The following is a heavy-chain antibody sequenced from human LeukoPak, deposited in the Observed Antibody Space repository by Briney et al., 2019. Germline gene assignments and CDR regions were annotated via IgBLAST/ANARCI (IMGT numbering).Heavy chain of an antibody. D-gene: IGHD3-22*01. CDR2: TYYRSKWYN. CDR1: GDSVSSNSAA. CDR3: ARIGPYYYDTSGYREPSYFDY. Sequence: SQTLSLTCAISGDSVSSNSAAWNWIRQSPSRGLEWLGKTYYRSKWYNDYAVSVKSRITINPDTSKNQFSLQLNSVTPEDTAVYYCARIGPYYYDTSGYREPSYFDYWGQGTLVTISS. J-gene: IGHJ4*02. V-gene: IGHV6-1*01.